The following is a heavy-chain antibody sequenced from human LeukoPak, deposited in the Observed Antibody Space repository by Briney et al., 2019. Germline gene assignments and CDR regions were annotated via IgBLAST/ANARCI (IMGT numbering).Heavy chain of an antibody. CDR2: IYYSGST. Sequence: SETLSLTCTVSGGSISSYYWSWIRQPPGKGLEWIGYIYYSGSTNYNPSLKSRVTISVDTSKNRFSLKLSSVTAADTAVYYCASLGGMATIDYWGQGTLVTVSS. CDR3: ASLGGMATIDY. D-gene: IGHD5-24*01. V-gene: IGHV4-59*01. J-gene: IGHJ4*02. CDR1: GGSISSYY.